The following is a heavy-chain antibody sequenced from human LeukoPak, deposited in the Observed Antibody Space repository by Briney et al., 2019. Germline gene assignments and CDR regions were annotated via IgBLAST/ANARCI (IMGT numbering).Heavy chain of an antibody. CDR3: ARDIGVPAATYYFDY. J-gene: IGHJ4*02. CDR2: ISGYNGNT. Sequence: ASVKVSCKASGYTFTNYGISWVRQAPGQALEWMGWISGYNGNTNYAQKLQGRVTMTTDTSTRKAYMEVRSLRSDDTAVYYCARDIGVPAATYYFDYWGQGTLVTVSS. CDR1: GYTFTNYG. D-gene: IGHD2-2*01. V-gene: IGHV1-18*01.